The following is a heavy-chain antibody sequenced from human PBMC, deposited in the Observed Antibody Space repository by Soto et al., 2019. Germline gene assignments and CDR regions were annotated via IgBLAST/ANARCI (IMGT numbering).Heavy chain of an antibody. CDR1: GFIFKSYA. J-gene: IGHJ4*02. CDR3: AKAREVTLVRISLAQ. CDR2: ISYDGSYT. D-gene: IGHD3-10*01. Sequence: PGGSLRLSCAASGFIFKSYAMHWVRRAPGKGLEWVAVISYDGSYTYYADSVKGRFTISRDNSKNTLYLQMNSLRAEDTAIYYCAKAREVTLVRISLAQWGQGTLVTVSS. V-gene: IGHV3-30*18.